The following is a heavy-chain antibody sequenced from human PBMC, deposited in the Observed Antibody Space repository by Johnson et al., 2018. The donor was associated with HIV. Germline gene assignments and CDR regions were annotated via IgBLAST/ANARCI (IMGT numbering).Heavy chain of an antibody. J-gene: IGHJ3*02. CDR1: GFTFDDYA. Sequence: VLLVESGGGLVQPGRSLRLSCAASGFTFDDYAMHWVRQAPGKGLEWVSGISWNSGSIGYADSVKGRFTISRDNAKNSLYLQMNSLRAEDTALYYCAKDRRHGWEVRGAFDIWGQGTMVTVSS. CDR3: AKDRRHGWEVRGAFDI. D-gene: IGHD1-26*01. CDR2: ISWNSGSI. V-gene: IGHV3-9*01.